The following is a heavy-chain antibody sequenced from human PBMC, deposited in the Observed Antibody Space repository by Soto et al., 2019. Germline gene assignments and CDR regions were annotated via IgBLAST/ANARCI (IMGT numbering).Heavy chain of an antibody. D-gene: IGHD4-17*01. CDR3: ARDGRKYGDFLPPPGSFDH. CDR2: IYYRGST. CDR1: VASISTSSSY. Sequence: QLQLQESGPGLVKPSETLSLTCTVSVASISTSSSYWGWIRQPPGKGLEWIGSIYYRGSTFYNPSLRSRVTMFIDTSKNQLSLKLSSVPAADTAVYYCARDGRKYGDFLPPPGSFDHWGQGTLVTVSS. J-gene: IGHJ4*02. V-gene: IGHV4-39*02.